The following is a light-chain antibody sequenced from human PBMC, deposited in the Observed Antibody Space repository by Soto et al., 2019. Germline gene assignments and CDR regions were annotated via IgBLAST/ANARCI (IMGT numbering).Light chain of an antibody. CDR2: AAS. V-gene: IGKV1-9*01. CDR1: QGISGY. J-gene: IGKJ3*01. Sequence: IQLTQSPSSLSASVGDRVTLTCRATQGISGYVAWYQQKPGRAPQLLIYAASTLQSGVPSRFGGSGSGTDFTLTISSLQPEDFATYYCQQLNSLPFTFGPGTKVDVK. CDR3: QQLNSLPFT.